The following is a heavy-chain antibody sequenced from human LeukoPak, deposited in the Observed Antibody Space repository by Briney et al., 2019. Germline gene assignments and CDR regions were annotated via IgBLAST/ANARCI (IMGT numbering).Heavy chain of an antibody. D-gene: IGHD5-18*01. J-gene: IGHJ6*03. Sequence: SETLSLTCTVSGGSISSYYWSWIRQPPGKGLEWIGYIYYSGSTNYNPSLKSRVTISVDTSKNQFSLKLSSVTAADTAVYYCARGGGIQYIYFYYMDVWGKGTTVTVSS. CDR2: IYYSGST. CDR3: ARGGGIQYIYFYYMDV. V-gene: IGHV4-59*01. CDR1: GGSISSYY.